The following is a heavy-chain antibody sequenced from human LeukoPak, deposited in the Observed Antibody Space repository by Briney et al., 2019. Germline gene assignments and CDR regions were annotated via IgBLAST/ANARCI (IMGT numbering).Heavy chain of an antibody. J-gene: IGHJ4*02. V-gene: IGHV1-58*01. Sequence: SVKVSCKASGFTFTSSAVQWVRQARGQRLEWIGWILVGSGNTNYAQKFQERVTITRDMSTSTAYMELSSLRSEDTAVYYCAAGATYYDILTVLAFWGQGTLVTVSS. CDR1: GFTFTSSA. D-gene: IGHD3-9*01. CDR3: AAGATYYDILTVLAF. CDR2: ILVGSGNT.